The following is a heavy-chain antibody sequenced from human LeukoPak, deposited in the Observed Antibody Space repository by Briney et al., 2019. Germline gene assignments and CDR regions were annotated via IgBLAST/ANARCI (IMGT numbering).Heavy chain of an antibody. CDR2: IYYSGST. Sequence: SETLSLTCTVSGGSISSYYWSWIRQPPGKGLEWIGYIYYSGSTNYNPSLKSRVTIPVDTSKNQFSLKLSSVTAADTAVYYCARTSLYSYANWFDPWGQGTLVTVSS. D-gene: IGHD5-18*01. CDR3: ARTSLYSYANWFDP. V-gene: IGHV4-59*01. CDR1: GGSISSYY. J-gene: IGHJ5*02.